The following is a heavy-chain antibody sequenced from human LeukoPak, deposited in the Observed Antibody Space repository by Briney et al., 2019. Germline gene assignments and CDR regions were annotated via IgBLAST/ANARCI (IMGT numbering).Heavy chain of an antibody. D-gene: IGHD2-2*01. Sequence: SETLSLTCAVYGGSFSGYYWSWIRQPPGRGLEWIGEINHSGSTNYNPSLKSRVAISVDTSKNQFSLKLSSVTAADTAVYYCARTRNIVVVPAALYYYYGMDVWGQGTTVTVS. CDR2: INHSGST. CDR1: GGSFSGYY. J-gene: IGHJ6*02. CDR3: ARTRNIVVVPAALYYYYGMDV. V-gene: IGHV4-34*01.